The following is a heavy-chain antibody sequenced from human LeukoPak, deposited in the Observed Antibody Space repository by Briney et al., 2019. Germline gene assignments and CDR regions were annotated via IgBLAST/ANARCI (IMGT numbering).Heavy chain of an antibody. CDR2: IYYSGST. V-gene: IGHV4-59*12. J-gene: IGHJ4*02. D-gene: IGHD3-10*01. CDR3: ARALLKLWPHDY. Sequence: SETLSLTCTVSGGSISSYYWSWIRQPPGKGLEWIGYIYYSGSTNYNPSLKSRVTISVDTSKNQFSLKLSSVTAADTAVYYCARALLKLWPHDYWGQGTLVTVSS. CDR1: GGSISSYY.